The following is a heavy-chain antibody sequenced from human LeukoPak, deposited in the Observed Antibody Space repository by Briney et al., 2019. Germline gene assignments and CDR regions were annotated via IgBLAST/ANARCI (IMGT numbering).Heavy chain of an antibody. CDR3: ARSYCSSTSCYRYYMDV. CDR2: IYHSGST. V-gene: IGHV4-38-2*02. CDR1: GYSISSGYY. D-gene: IGHD2-2*01. Sequence: SETLSLTCTVSGYSISSGYYWGWIRQPPAKGLEWIGNIYHSGSTYYNPSLKSRVTISVDTSKNQFSLKLSSVTAADTAVYYCARSYCSSTSCYRYYMDVWGKGTTVTVSS. J-gene: IGHJ6*03.